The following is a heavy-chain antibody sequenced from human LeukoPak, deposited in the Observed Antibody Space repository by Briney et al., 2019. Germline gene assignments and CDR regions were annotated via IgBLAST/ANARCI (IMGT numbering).Heavy chain of an antibody. CDR2: IYYSGST. CDR3: ARHSARVDWLFWAGGYFDY. D-gene: IGHD3-9*01. Sequence: SQTLSLTCTVSGGSISSGDYYWSWIRQPPGKGLEWIGYIYYSGSTNYNPSLKSRVTISVDTSKNQFSLKLSSVTAADTAVYYCARHSARVDWLFWAGGYFDYWGQGTLVTVSS. J-gene: IGHJ4*02. CDR1: GGSISSGDYY. V-gene: IGHV4-30-4*01.